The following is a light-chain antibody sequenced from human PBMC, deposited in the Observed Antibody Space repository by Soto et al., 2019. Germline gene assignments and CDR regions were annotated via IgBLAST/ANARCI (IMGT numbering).Light chain of an antibody. CDR3: QQYGSSPLT. CDR2: GAS. CDR1: QSVSSSF. Sequence: EIVLTQSPGTLSLSPGEGATLSCRASQSVSSSFLAWYQQKPGQAPRLLIYGASSRATGIPDRFSGSGSGTDCTLTSSRLEPEDFAVYYCQQYGSSPLTFGGGTKVEIK. V-gene: IGKV3-20*01. J-gene: IGKJ4*01.